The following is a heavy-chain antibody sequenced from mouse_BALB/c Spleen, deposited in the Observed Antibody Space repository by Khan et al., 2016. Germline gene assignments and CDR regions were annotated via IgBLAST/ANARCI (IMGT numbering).Heavy chain of an antibody. CDR2: IRLQSNNYAT. V-gene: IGHV6-6*02. CDR3: TRPFAY. CDR1: GFTFSNYW. J-gene: IGHJ3*01. Sequence: EVKLEVSGGGLVQPGGSIKLSCVASGFTFSNYWMNWVRQFPEKGLEWIAEIRLQSNNYATHYAESVKGRFTISRDDSNSSVYLQMNNLRPEDTGIYYCTRPFAYWGQGTLVTVSA.